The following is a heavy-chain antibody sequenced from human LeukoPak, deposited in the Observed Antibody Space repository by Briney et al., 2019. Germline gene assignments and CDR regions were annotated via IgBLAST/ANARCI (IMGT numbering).Heavy chain of an antibody. CDR1: GFTFSSYW. CDR3: ARRGRYGSGSYCFDY. D-gene: IGHD3-10*01. Sequence: GGSLRLSCAASGFTFSSYWMSWVRQAPGKGLEWVANIKQDGSEKCYVDSVKGRFTISRDNAKNSLYLQMNSLRAEDTAVYYCARRGRYGSGSYCFDYWGQGTLVTVSS. CDR2: IKQDGSEK. J-gene: IGHJ4*02. V-gene: IGHV3-7*01.